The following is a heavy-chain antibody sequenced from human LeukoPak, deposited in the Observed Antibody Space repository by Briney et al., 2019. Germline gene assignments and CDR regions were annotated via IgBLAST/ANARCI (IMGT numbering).Heavy chain of an antibody. J-gene: IGHJ3*02. CDR2: ISAYNGNT. CDR3: ARGVVVPAAPEDDAFDI. V-gene: IGHV1-18*01. CDR1: GYTFTSHG. D-gene: IGHD2-2*01. Sequence: GASVKVSCKASGYTFTSHGLSWVRQAPGQGLEWMGWISAYNGNTNYAQKLQGRVTMTTDTSTSTAYMELRSLRSDDTAVYYCARGVVVPAAPEDDAFDIWGQGTMVTVSS.